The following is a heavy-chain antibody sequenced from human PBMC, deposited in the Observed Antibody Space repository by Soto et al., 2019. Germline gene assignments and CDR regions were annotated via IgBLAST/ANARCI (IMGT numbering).Heavy chain of an antibody. CDR1: GYTFTSYD. CDR2: INAGNGNT. Sequence: ASVKVSCKASGYTFTSYDMHWVRQAPGQRLEWMGWINAGNGNTKYSQKFQGRVTITRDTSASTAYMELSSLRSEDTAVYYCARPTRFYYDSSGQSAWFDPWGQGTLVTVSS. V-gene: IGHV1-3*01. D-gene: IGHD3-22*01. J-gene: IGHJ5*02. CDR3: ARPTRFYYDSSGQSAWFDP.